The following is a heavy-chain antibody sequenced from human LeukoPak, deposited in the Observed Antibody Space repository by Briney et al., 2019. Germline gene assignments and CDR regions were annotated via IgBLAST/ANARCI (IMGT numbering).Heavy chain of an antibody. CDR3: ARGSGLVVRGDAMDV. CDR1: GFTFSSYG. Sequence: GGSLRLSCAASGFTFSSYGMHWVRQAPGKGLEWVAVIWYDATEKYYADSVKGRFTVSRDNSKNTMYLQMNSLRAEDTAVYYCARGSGLVVRGDAMDVWGQGTTVTVFS. J-gene: IGHJ6*02. V-gene: IGHV3-33*08. D-gene: IGHD2-2*01. CDR2: IWYDATEK.